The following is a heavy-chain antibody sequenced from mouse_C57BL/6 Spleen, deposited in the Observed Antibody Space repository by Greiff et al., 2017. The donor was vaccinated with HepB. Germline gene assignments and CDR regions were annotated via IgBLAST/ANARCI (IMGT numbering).Heavy chain of an antibody. J-gene: IGHJ3*01. CDR1: GFTFTDYY. V-gene: IGHV7-3*01. D-gene: IGHD1-1*01. Sequence: EVKLVESGGGLVQPGGSLSLSCAASGFTFTDYYMSWVRQPPGKALEWLGFIRNKANGYTTEYSASVKGRFTISRDNSQSILYLQMNALRAEDSATYYCARYRTTEGFAYWGQGTLVTVSA. CDR3: ARYRTTEGFAY. CDR2: IRNKANGYTT.